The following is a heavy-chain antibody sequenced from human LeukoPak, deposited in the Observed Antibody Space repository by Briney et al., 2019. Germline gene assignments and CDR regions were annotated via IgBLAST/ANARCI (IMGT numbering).Heavy chain of an antibody. Sequence: KSSETLSLTCTVSGGSISSSSYYWGWIRQPPGKGLEWIGSIYYSGSTYCNPSLKSRVTISVDTSKNQFSLKLSSVTAADTAVYYCARDQVGATVGWFDPWGQGTLVTVSS. CDR1: GGSISSSSYY. V-gene: IGHV4-39*02. CDR3: ARDQVGATVGWFDP. J-gene: IGHJ5*02. CDR2: IYYSGST. D-gene: IGHD1-26*01.